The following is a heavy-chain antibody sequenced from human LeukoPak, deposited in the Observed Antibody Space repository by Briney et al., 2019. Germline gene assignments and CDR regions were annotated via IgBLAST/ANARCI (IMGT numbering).Heavy chain of an antibody. CDR1: GGSISSSSYY. J-gene: IGHJ2*01. D-gene: IGHD6-13*01. V-gene: IGHV4-39*01. Sequence: SETLSLTCTVSGGSISSSSYYWGWIRQPPGKGLEWIGSIYYSGSTYYNPSLKSRVTISVDTSKNQFSLKLSSVTAADTAVCYCARRQSIAAAGPTYWYFDLWGRGTLVTVSS. CDR2: IYYSGST. CDR3: ARRQSIAAAGPTYWYFDL.